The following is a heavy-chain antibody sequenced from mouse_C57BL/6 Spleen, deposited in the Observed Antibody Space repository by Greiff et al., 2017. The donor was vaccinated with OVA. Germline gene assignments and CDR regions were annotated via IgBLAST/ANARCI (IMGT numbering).Heavy chain of an antibody. D-gene: IGHD2-4*01. V-gene: IGHV3-6*01. J-gene: IGHJ2*01. CDR1: GYSITSGYY. CDR2: ISYDGSN. CDR3: ARDYDYDVDYFDY. Sequence: EVQLQESGPGLVKPSQSLSLTCSVTGYSITSGYYWNWIRQFPGNKLEWMGYISYDGSNNYNPSLKNRISITRDTSKNQFFLKLNSVTTEDTATYYCARDYDYDVDYFDYWGQGTTLTVSS.